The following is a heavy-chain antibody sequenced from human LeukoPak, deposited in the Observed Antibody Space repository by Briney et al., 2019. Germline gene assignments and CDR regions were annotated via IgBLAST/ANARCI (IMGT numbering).Heavy chain of an antibody. CDR2: INSDGSST. CDR3: ARGPIRNYYDSSGYYYANWFDP. CDR1: GFTFSSYW. Sequence: GGSLRLSCAASGFTFSSYWMHWVRQAPGKGLVWVSRINSDGSSTSYADSVKGRFTISRDNAKNTLYLQMNSLRAEDTAVYYCARGPIRNYYDSSGYYYANWFDPWGQGTLVTVSP. D-gene: IGHD3-22*01. V-gene: IGHV3-74*01. J-gene: IGHJ5*02.